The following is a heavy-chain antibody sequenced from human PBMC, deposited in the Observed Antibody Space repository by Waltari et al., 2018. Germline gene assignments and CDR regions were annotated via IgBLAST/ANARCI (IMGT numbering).Heavy chain of an antibody. J-gene: IGHJ4*02. V-gene: IGHV3-48*03. CDR1: GFTFSTSE. CDR2: ISSSGSSK. CDR3: ARETENCGGDCYDY. D-gene: IGHD2-21*02. Sequence: EVQLVESGGGLVQPGGSLRLSCAASGFTFSTSEFNWVRQAPGKGLEWVSYISSSGSSKYYADSVKGRFTISRDNAKNIVYLHMNSLRAEDTAIYYCARETENCGGDCYDYWGQGTLATVSS.